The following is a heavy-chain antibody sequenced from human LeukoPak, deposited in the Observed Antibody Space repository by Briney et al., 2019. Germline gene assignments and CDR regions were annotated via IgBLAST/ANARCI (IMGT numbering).Heavy chain of an antibody. J-gene: IGHJ4*02. CDR3: ARDPPGSMVRGVITGSKGDY. V-gene: IGHV7-4-1*02. CDR1: GYTFTSYA. CDR2: INTNTGNP. D-gene: IGHD3-10*01. Sequence: ASVKVSCKASGYTFTSYAMNWVRQAPGQGLEWMGWINTNTGNPTYAQGFTGRFVFSLDTSVSTAYLQISSLKAEDTAVYYCARDPPGSMVRGVITGSKGDYWGQGTLVTVSS.